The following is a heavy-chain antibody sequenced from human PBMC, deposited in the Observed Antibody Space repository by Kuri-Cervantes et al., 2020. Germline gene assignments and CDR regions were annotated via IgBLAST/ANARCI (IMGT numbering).Heavy chain of an antibody. D-gene: IGHD6-19*01. J-gene: IGHJ4*02. CDR3: AKGLSISVAGSWVGPNDY. CDR2: ISGSRSYI. V-gene: IGHV3-21*04. Sequence: LSLTCAASGFIFNSYVMNWVRQAPGKGLEWVSSISGSRSYIYYADSVKGRFTISRDNAKNSLYLQMNSLRAEDTAVYYCAKGLSISVAGSWVGPNDYWGQGTLVTVSS. CDR1: GFIFNSYV.